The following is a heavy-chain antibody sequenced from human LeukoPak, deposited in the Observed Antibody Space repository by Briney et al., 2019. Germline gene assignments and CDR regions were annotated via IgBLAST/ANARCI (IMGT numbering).Heavy chain of an antibody. Sequence: SETLSLTCTVSGGSISSSSYYWGWIRQPPGKGLEWIGSIYYSGSTYYNPSLKSRVTISVDTSKNQFSLKLSSVTAADTAVYYCARHAGGATGPYDWFDPWGQGTLVTVSP. D-gene: IGHD1-26*01. CDR2: IYYSGST. J-gene: IGHJ5*02. V-gene: IGHV4-39*01. CDR3: ARHAGGATGPYDWFDP. CDR1: GGSISSSSYY.